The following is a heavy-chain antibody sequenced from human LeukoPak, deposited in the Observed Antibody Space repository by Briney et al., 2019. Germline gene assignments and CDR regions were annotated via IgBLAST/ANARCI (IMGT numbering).Heavy chain of an antibody. CDR1: GFTFSSYW. V-gene: IGHV3-7*01. CDR2: IKQDGSEK. CDR3: AREGYSSSWPFDY. D-gene: IGHD6-13*01. J-gene: IGHJ4*02. Sequence: PGGSLRLSCAASGFTFSSYWMSWVRQAPGKGLEWVANIKQDGSEKYYVDSVKGRFTISRDNAKSSLYLQMNSLRAEDTAVYYCAREGYSSSWPFDYWGQGTLVTVSS.